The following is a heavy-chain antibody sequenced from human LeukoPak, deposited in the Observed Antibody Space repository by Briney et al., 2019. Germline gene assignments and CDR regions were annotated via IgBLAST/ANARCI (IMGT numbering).Heavy chain of an antibody. Sequence: GGSLRLSCAASGFTVSGNYMSWVRQAPGKGLEWVSIIFSPGSTYYADSVKGRFTSSRDNSKNTMYLQMNSLRVEDTVVYYCARGGGIVGVTVKYYFDSWGQGTLVTVSS. D-gene: IGHD1-26*01. CDR1: GFTVSGNY. CDR2: IFSPGST. V-gene: IGHV3-66*01. CDR3: ARGGGIVGVTVKYYFDS. J-gene: IGHJ4*02.